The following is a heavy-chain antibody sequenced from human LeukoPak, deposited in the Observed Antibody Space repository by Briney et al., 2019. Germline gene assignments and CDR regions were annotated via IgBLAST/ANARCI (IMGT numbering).Heavy chain of an antibody. CDR3: ARRPHTGYSGDWGPHDYYYGMNV. D-gene: IGHD6-19*01. V-gene: IGHV4-4*07. Sequence: PSETLSLTCTVSGGSIRSYYWNWIRQPAGKGLEWIGRIYTSGSTNYNPSLKSRVTISVDTSKNQFSLKLSPVTAADTAVYYCARRPHTGYSGDWGPHDYYYGMNVWGQGTTVTVSS. J-gene: IGHJ6*02. CDR1: GGSIRSYY. CDR2: IYTSGST.